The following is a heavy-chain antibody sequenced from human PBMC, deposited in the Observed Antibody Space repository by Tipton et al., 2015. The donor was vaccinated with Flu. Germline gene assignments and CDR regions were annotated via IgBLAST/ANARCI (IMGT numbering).Heavy chain of an antibody. J-gene: IGHJ3*02. CDR2: IYSSGST. D-gene: IGHD3-10*01. CDR3: ARRGRTVRDAFDI. V-gene: IGHV4-4*08. Sequence: TLSLTCTVSGDSISSYYWSWIRQPPGKRLEWIGYIYSSGSTNYNPSLKSRVTISPDTSKNQFSLRLTSVTAADTAVYYCARRGRTVRDAFDIWGQGTMATVSS. CDR1: GDSISSYY.